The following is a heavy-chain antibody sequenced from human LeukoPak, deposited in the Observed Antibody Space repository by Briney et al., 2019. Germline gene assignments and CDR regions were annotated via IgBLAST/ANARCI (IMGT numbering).Heavy chain of an antibody. V-gene: IGHV4-34*01. CDR1: GGSFSGYY. J-gene: IGHJ4*02. Sequence: SETLSLTCAVYGGSFSGYYWSWIRQPPGKGLKWIGEINHSGSTNYNPSLKSRVTISVDTSKNQFSLKLSSVTAADTAVYYCARLGCSSTSCYRNFDYWGQGTLVTVSS. CDR3: ARLGCSSTSCYRNFDY. CDR2: INHSGST. D-gene: IGHD2-2*02.